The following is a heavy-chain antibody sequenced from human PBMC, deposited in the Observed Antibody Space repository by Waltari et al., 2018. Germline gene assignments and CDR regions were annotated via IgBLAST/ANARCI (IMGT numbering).Heavy chain of an antibody. CDR2: IGGDGGRA. J-gene: IGHJ4*02. D-gene: IGHD1-26*01. CDR1: GFSFLKHA. CDR3: VRGPYSGSLTFDY. V-gene: IGHV3-23*01. Sequence: EVQLLESGGGLAQPGGSLRPSCAASGFSFLKHAMNWVRQAPGKGLEGVSSIGGDGGRAHYADSVEGRFTIHRDTSSNTLFLQMNSLRAEDSAIYYCVRGPYSGSLTFDYWGQGALVTVSS.